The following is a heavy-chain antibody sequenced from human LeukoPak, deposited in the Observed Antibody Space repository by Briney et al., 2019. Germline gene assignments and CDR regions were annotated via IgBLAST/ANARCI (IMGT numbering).Heavy chain of an antibody. CDR1: GFTFRSYW. D-gene: IGHD6-13*01. CDR3: AKDSLYSSSWYPLDY. Sequence: GGSLRLSCAASGFTFRSYWMHWVRQAPGKGLVWVSRINIDGSSGSYADSVEGRFTISRDNSKNTLYLQMNSLRAEDTAVYYCAKDSLYSSSWYPLDYWGQGTLVTVSS. J-gene: IGHJ4*02. V-gene: IGHV3-74*01. CDR2: INIDGSSG.